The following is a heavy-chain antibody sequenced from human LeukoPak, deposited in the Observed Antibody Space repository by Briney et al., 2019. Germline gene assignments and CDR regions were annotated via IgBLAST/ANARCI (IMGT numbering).Heavy chain of an antibody. J-gene: IGHJ4*02. V-gene: IGHV3-21*01. CDR1: GFTFSSYS. D-gene: IGHD3-10*01. Sequence: GGSLRLSCAASGFTFSSYSMNWVRQAPGKGLEWVSYISSNSRYIYYADSVKGRFTISRDNAKNSLYLQMNSLRTEDAAVYYCARGPGGSGSYYDYWGQGTLVSVSS. CDR3: ARGPGGSGSYYDY. CDR2: ISSNSRYI.